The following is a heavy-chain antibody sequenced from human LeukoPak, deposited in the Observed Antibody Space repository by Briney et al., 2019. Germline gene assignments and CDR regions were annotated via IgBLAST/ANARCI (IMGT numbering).Heavy chain of an antibody. D-gene: IGHD2-2*01. J-gene: IGHJ6*02. CDR3: ARGLVLSSTSKTSAYLLASAMDV. V-gene: IGHV3-30-3*01. CDR2: ISEDGHNK. CDR1: GFTFSRYA. Sequence: QPGRFLRLACAASGFTFSRYAMGWVRHPPGKWLEWVALISEDGHNKYYPGSVKGRFTVARDNSQNTLYLQMTSLRAEDTAVYFCARGLVLSSTSKTSAYLLASAMDVWGQRTTVTMSS.